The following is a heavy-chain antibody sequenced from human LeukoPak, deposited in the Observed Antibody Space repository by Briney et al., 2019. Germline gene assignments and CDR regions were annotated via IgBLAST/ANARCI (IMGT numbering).Heavy chain of an antibody. D-gene: IGHD1-26*01. V-gene: IGHV3-73*01. CDR1: GFTFSGSA. CDR2: IRSKANSYAT. J-gene: IGHJ6*03. CDR3: TSRGELPPMDV. Sequence: GGSLRLSCAASGFTFSGSAMHWVRQASGKGLEWVGRIRSKANSYATAYSASVKGRFTISRDDSKNTAYLQMSSLKTEDTAVYYCTSRGELPPMDVWGKGTTVTVSS.